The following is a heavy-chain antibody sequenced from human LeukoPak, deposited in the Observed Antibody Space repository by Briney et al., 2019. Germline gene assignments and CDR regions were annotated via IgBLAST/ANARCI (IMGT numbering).Heavy chain of an antibody. Sequence: ASVKVSCKASGYTFTGYYMHWVRQATGQGLEWMGWMNPNSGNTGYAQKFQGRVTMTRNTSISTAYMELSSLRSEDTAVYYCARGPVSGYYYFYYYGMDVWGQGTTVTVSS. D-gene: IGHD3-22*01. CDR1: GYTFTGYY. V-gene: IGHV1-8*02. J-gene: IGHJ6*02. CDR3: ARGPVSGYYYFYYYGMDV. CDR2: MNPNSGNT.